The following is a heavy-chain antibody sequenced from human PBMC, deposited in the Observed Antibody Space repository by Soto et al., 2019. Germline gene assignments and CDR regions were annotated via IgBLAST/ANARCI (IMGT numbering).Heavy chain of an antibody. Sequence: ELQLLESGGGLVQPGGSLRLSCAASGFTFSTYAMSWVRQAPGKGLVWVSAISGRGGGTFYADSVKGRFTIARDNSKNTLFLQMNSLRAEDTAVYFCARQMTSSTNYYDYWGQGTLVTVSS. CDR2: ISGRGGGT. D-gene: IGHD2-2*01. CDR1: GFTFSTYA. J-gene: IGHJ4*02. V-gene: IGHV3-23*01. CDR3: ARQMTSSTNYYDY.